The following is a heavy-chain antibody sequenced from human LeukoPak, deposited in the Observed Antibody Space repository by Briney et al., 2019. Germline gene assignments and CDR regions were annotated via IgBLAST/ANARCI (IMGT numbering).Heavy chain of an antibody. J-gene: IGHJ4*02. D-gene: IGHD4-17*01. CDR2: ISYDGSNK. Sequence: PGGSLRLSCAASGFTFSSYAMHWVRQAPGKGLEWVAVISYDGSNKYYADSVKGRFTISRDNSKNTLYLQMNSLRAEDTAVYYCAKDGLYGDLLDYWGQGTLVTVSS. V-gene: IGHV3-30*04. CDR3: AKDGLYGDLLDY. CDR1: GFTFSSYA.